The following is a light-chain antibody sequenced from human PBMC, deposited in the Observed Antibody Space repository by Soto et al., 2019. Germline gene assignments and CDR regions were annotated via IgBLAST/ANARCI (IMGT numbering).Light chain of an antibody. CDR2: RDS. CDR1: NIGSKN. J-gene: IGLJ2*01. CDR3: QVWDSSIV. V-gene: IGLV3-9*01. Sequence: SSELTQPLSVSVALGQTARITCGGNNIGSKNVHWYQQKPGQAPVLVIYRDSNRPSGIPERFSGSNSGNTATLTISRAQAGDEADYYCQVWDSSIVFGGGTKLTV.